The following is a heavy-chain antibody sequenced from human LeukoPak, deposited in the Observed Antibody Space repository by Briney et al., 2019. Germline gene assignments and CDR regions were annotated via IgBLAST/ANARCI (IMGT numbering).Heavy chain of an antibody. J-gene: IGHJ4*02. CDR2: ITSSSSDI. V-gene: IGHV3-21*06. CDR3: AAALAIAVGGTTPGDY. Sequence: GGSLRLSCAASGFTFSSYAMSWVRQAPGKGLEWVSSITSSSSDIFYADSVKSRFTISRDNAKNSLYLKMNSLRVEDTAVYYCAAALAIAVGGTTPGDYWGQGTLVTVSS. D-gene: IGHD6-19*01. CDR1: GFTFSSYA.